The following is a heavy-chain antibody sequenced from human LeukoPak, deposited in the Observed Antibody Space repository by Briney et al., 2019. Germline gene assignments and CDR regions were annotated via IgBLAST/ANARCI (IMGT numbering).Heavy chain of an antibody. CDR2: IHYSGST. V-gene: IGHV4-59*01. J-gene: IGHJ5*02. CDR1: GGSISSYY. CDR3: ARAAYYYDSSGGFDP. Sequence: SETLSLTCTVSGGSISSYYWSWIRQPPGKGLEWIGYIHYSGSTNYNPSLKSRVTISVDTSKNQFSLKLSSVTAADTAVYYCARAAYYYDSSGGFDPWGQGTLVTVSS. D-gene: IGHD3-22*01.